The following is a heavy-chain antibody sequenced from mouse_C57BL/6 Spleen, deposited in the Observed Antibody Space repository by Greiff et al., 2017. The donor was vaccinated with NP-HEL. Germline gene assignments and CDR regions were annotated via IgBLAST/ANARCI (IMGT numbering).Heavy chain of an antibody. J-gene: IGHJ1*03. D-gene: IGHD2-3*01. CDR2: IDPSDSET. V-gene: IGHV1-52*01. CDR3: ASPYDGYPYWYFDV. Sequence: QVQLKQPGAELVRPGSSVKLSCKASGYTFTSYWMHWVKQRPIQGLEWIGNIDPSDSETHYNQKFKDKATLTVDKSSSTAYMQLSSLTSEDSAVYYCASPYDGYPYWYFDVWGTGTTVTVSS. CDR1: GYTFTSYW.